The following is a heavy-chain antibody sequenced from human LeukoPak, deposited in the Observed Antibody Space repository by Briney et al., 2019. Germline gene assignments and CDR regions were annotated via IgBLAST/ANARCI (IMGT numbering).Heavy chain of an antibody. CDR1: GFTFSSYW. CDR3: ARVSSPLQTYYYDSSGDYYFDY. J-gene: IGHJ4*02. Sequence: PGGSLRLSCAASGFTFSSYWMHWVRQAPGKGLVWVSRINSDGSSTSYADFVKGRFTISRDNAKNTLYLQMNSLRAEDTAVYYCARVSSPLQTYYYDSSGDYYFDYWGQGTLVTVSS. CDR2: INSDGSST. V-gene: IGHV3-74*01. D-gene: IGHD3-22*01.